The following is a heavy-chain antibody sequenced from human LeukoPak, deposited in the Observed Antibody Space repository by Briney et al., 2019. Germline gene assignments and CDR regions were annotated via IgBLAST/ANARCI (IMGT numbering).Heavy chain of an antibody. Sequence: GGPLRLSCAASGFTFSDYSMNWVRQAPGKGLEWVSSISSRSAYIHYTDSVKGRFTISRDNAENSLYLQMNNLRADDTAVYYCARDRSGSYPYYFDYWGRGTVVSVSS. CDR1: GFTFSDYS. V-gene: IGHV3-21*01. CDR2: ISSRSAYI. J-gene: IGHJ4*02. CDR3: ARDRSGSYPYYFDY. D-gene: IGHD1-26*01.